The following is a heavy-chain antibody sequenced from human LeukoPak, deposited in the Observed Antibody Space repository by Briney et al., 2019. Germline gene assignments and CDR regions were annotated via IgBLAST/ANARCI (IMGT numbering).Heavy chain of an antibody. CDR2: INAYNDNT. Sequence: GASVKVSCKASGYTFTGYYMHWVRQAPGQGLEWMGWINAYNDNTIYARKFQGRVTMTTDTSTTTAYMEVRSLRSDDTAVYYCARGIYYYGSGRSIKYSDYWGQGTLVTVSS. J-gene: IGHJ4*02. V-gene: IGHV1-18*04. D-gene: IGHD3-10*01. CDR3: ARGIYYYGSGRSIKYSDY. CDR1: GYTFTGYY.